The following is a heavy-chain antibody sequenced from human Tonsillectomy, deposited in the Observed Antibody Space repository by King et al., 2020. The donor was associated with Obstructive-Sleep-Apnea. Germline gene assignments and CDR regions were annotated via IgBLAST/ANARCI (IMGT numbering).Heavy chain of an antibody. CDR1: GGSISSAGYY. Sequence: VQLQESGPGLVKPSQTLSLTCTVSGGSISSAGYYWSWIRQHPGKGLEWIGYIYYSGSTYYNPSLKSRVTISLDTSKNQFSLKLSSLTAADTAVYYCARTPQQLVGADDYWGQGTLVTVSS. CDR3: ARTPQQLVGADDY. J-gene: IGHJ4*02. D-gene: IGHD6-13*01. V-gene: IGHV4-31*03. CDR2: IYYSGST.